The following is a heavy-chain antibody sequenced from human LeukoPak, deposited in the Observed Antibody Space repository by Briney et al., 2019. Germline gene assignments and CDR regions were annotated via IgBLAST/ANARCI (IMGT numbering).Heavy chain of an antibody. CDR3: VRDPRHGGTDY. Sequence: GGSLRLSCAASGFTFSSSVMGWVRQAPGEGLEWVSIITTSAGSTFYADSVKGRFTISRDNSKNTLSLQMSSLRAGDTAIYYCVRDPRHGGTDYWGQGTVVTVSS. D-gene: IGHD3-16*01. CDR2: ITTSAGST. J-gene: IGHJ4*02. CDR1: GFTFSSSV. V-gene: IGHV3-23*01.